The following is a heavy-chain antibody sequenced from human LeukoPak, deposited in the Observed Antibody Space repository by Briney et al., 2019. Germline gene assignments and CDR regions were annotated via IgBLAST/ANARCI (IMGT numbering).Heavy chain of an antibody. CDR1: GFIFSHYG. V-gene: IGHV3-30*02. D-gene: IGHD2-2*01. J-gene: IGHJ2*01. CDR2: IRPDANKK. Sequence: PGGSLRLSCVTSGFIFSHYGFHWVRQAPGKGLEWVALIRPDANKKSYPDSVKGRFTVSRDNSENTVYLQMISLRAEDTAMYYCVVVMVPAALWQFDLWGRGTQVTVSS. CDR3: VVVMVPAALWQFDL.